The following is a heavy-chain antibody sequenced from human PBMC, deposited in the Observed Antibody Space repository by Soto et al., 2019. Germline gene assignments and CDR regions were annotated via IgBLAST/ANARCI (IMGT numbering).Heavy chain of an antibody. CDR3: AKDLFYGAPSGEYFQH. Sequence: GGSLRLSCAASGFTFSSYAMSWVRQAPGKGLEWVSAISGSGGSTYYADSVKGRFTISRDNSKNTLYLQMNCLRAEDTAVYYCAKDLFYGAPSGEYFQHWGQGTLVTVSS. V-gene: IGHV3-23*01. CDR1: GFTFSSYA. D-gene: IGHD4-17*01. CDR2: ISGSGGST. J-gene: IGHJ1*01.